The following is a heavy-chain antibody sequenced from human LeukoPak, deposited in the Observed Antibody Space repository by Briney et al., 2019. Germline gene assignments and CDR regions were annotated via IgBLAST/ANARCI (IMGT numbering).Heavy chain of an antibody. Sequence: GGSLRLSCAASGFTFTRYWMHWVRQVPGKGLVWVSRINIDGTTTNYADSVKGRFTVSRDNAKNTLFLQLSSLRVEDTAVYYCARDSYELGATFDYWGQGTLVTVSA. CDR3: ARDSYELGATFDY. V-gene: IGHV3-74*01. D-gene: IGHD1-26*01. CDR1: GFTFTRYW. J-gene: IGHJ4*02. CDR2: INIDGTTT.